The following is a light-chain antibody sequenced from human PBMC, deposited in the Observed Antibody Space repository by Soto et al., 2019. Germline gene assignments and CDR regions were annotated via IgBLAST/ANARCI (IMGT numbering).Light chain of an antibody. CDR1: QSVSSN. V-gene: IGKV3-15*01. J-gene: IGKJ1*01. Sequence: ELVMTQSPATLSLSPGERATLSCRDSQSVSSNLAWYQQKPGQAPRLLIYGAYTRATGIPARFSGSGSGTEFTLTISSLQSEDFAVYYCQQYNDWPPKTCGQGTKVDIK. CDR3: QQYNDWPPKT. CDR2: GAY.